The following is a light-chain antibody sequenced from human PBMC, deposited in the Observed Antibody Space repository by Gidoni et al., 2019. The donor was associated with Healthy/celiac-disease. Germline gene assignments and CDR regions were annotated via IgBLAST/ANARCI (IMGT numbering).Light chain of an antibody. CDR3: QQSYSTLLT. Sequence: DIQMTQSPSSLSASVGDRVTITCRASQSISSYLNWYQQKPGKAPKLLIYAASSLQSGVPSRFSGSGSGTDFTLTISSRQPEDFATYYCQQSYSTLLTFGGXTKVEIK. J-gene: IGKJ4*01. V-gene: IGKV1-39*01. CDR2: AAS. CDR1: QSISSY.